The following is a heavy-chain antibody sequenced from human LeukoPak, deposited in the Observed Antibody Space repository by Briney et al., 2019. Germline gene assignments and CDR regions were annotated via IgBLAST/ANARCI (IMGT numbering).Heavy chain of an antibody. V-gene: IGHV3-23*01. CDR3: AKRGVVIRVILVGFHKEAYYFDS. Sequence: GGSLRLSCAASGFTFSSYAMSWVRQAPGKGLEWVAGISDSGGSTNYADSVKGRFTISRDNPKNTLYLQMNSLRAQDTALYFCAKRGVVIRVILVGFHKEAYYFDSWAREPWSPSPQ. J-gene: IGHJ4*02. CDR1: GFTFSSYA. CDR2: ISDSGGST. D-gene: IGHD3-22*01.